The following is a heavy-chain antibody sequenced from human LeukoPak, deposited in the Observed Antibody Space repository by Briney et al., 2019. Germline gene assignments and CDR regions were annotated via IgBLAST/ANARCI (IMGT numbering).Heavy chain of an antibody. J-gene: IGHJ4*02. CDR1: GYTFTSYG. V-gene: IGHV1-18*01. D-gene: IGHD4-17*01. CDR2: ISAYNGNT. CDR3: AKSLTVTTRIHSIDP. Sequence: ASVKVSCKASGYTFTSYGISWVRQAPGQGLEWMGWISAYNGNTNYAQKLQGRVTMTTDTSTSTAYMELRSLRSDDTAVYYCAKSLTVTTRIHSIDPRGQGTLVTVSS.